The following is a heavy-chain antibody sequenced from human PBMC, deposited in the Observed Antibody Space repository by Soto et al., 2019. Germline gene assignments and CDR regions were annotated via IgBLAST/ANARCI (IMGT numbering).Heavy chain of an antibody. J-gene: IGHJ4*02. Sequence: GGSLRLSCAASGFTFSSYGMHWVRQAPGKGLEWVAVVLYDGRNKYYADSVKGRFTISRDNSKNTVYLQMNSLRAEDTAVYYCAKAGYYDSSGYYELDYWGQGTLVPVSS. V-gene: IGHV3-30*18. D-gene: IGHD3-22*01. CDR2: VLYDGRNK. CDR1: GFTFSSYG. CDR3: AKAGYYDSSGYYELDY.